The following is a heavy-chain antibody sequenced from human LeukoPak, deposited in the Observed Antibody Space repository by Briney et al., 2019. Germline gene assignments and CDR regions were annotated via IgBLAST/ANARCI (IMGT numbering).Heavy chain of an antibody. J-gene: IGHJ4*02. CDR2: ISGSGGST. CDR1: GFTFSSYA. V-gene: IGHV3-23*01. CDR3: AKDSSSSPHYYDSSGYYSN. D-gene: IGHD3-22*01. Sequence: PGGSLRLSCAASGFTFSSYAMSWVRQAPGKGLEWVSAISGSGGSTCYADSVEGRFTISRDNSKNTLYLQMNGLRAEDTAVYYCAKDSSSSPHYYDSSGYYSNWGQGTLVTVSS.